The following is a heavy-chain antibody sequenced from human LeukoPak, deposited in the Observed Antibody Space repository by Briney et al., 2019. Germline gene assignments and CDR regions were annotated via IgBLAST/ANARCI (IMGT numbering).Heavy chain of an antibody. V-gene: IGHV4-39*07. CDR3: ARSQGKWQLLPFDY. D-gene: IGHD2-15*01. J-gene: IGHJ4*02. Sequence: SETLSLTCTVSGGSISSSSYYWGWIRQPPGKGLEWIGSIYYSGSTYYNPSLKSRVTISVDTSKNQFSLKLSSVTAADTAVYYCARSQGKWQLLPFDYWGQGARVTVSS. CDR2: IYYSGST. CDR1: GGSISSSSYY.